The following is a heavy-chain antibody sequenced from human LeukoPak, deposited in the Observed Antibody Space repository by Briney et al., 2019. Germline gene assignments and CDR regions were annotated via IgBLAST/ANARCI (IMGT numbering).Heavy chain of an antibody. CDR2: ISAYIANT. CDR3: ARAGNCSSTSCYSVQDYYYYMDV. Sequence: ASVTVSCKASGYTFTSYGISWVRQAPGQGLEWMGWISAYIANTNYAQKLQGRVTMTTDTSTSTAYMELRSLRSDDTAVYYCARAGNCSSTSCYSVQDYYYYMDVWGKGTTVTVSS. CDR1: GYTFTSYG. D-gene: IGHD2-2*01. J-gene: IGHJ6*03. V-gene: IGHV1-18*01.